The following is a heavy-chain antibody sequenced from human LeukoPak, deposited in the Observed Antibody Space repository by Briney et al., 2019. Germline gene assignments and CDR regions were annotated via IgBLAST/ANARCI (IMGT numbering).Heavy chain of an antibody. J-gene: IGHJ6*04. Sequence: ASVKVSCKASGGTFSSYAISWVRQAPGQGLEWMGGIIPIFGTANYAQKFQGRVTITADESTSTAYMELSSLRSEDTAVYYCARAGCSSTSCYVPYYYYGMDVWGKGTTVTVSS. CDR2: IIPIFGTA. V-gene: IGHV1-69*13. D-gene: IGHD2-2*01. CDR3: ARAGCSSTSCYVPYYYYGMDV. CDR1: GGTFSSYA.